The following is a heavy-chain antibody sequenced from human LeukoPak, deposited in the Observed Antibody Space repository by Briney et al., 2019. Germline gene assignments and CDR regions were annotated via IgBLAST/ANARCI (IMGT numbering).Heavy chain of an antibody. V-gene: IGHV4-31*03. D-gene: IGHD4-17*01. J-gene: IGHJ4*02. CDR1: GGSISSGGYY. Sequence: SQTLSLTCTVSGGSISSGGYYWSWIRQHPGKGLEWIGYIYYSGSTYYNPSLKSRATISVGTSKNQFSLKLSSVTAADTAVYYCAGGRTMTTVTTYFDYWGQETLVTVSS. CDR3: AGGRTMTTVTTYFDY. CDR2: IYYSGST.